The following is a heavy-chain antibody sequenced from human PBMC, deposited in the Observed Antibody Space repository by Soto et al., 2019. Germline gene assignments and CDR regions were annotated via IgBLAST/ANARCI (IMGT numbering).Heavy chain of an antibody. CDR2: IYYSGST. Sequence: LSLTCTVSGGSISSGDYYWGWIRQPPGKGLEWIGYIYYSGSTYYNPSLKSRVTISVDTSKNQFSLKLSSVTAADTAVYYCARDLRGTAYDFWSGYWFDPWGQGTLVTVSS. J-gene: IGHJ5*02. D-gene: IGHD3-3*01. V-gene: IGHV4-30-4*01. CDR3: ARDLRGTAYDFWSGYWFDP. CDR1: GGSISSGDYY.